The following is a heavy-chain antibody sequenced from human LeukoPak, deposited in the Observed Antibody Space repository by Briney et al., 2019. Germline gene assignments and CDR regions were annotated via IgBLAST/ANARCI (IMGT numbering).Heavy chain of an antibody. CDR1: GFTFRGYG. Sequence: GGSLRLSCAASGFTFRGYGMHWVRQAPGKGLEWVAIVWYDGNNKYYADSVKGRFTVSRDNSKDTVSLQLNSLRAEDTAVYYCARGSGAAAGAFDYWGQGTLVTVPS. CDR3: ARGSGAAAGAFDY. V-gene: IGHV3-33*01. J-gene: IGHJ4*02. CDR2: VWYDGNNK. D-gene: IGHD6-13*01.